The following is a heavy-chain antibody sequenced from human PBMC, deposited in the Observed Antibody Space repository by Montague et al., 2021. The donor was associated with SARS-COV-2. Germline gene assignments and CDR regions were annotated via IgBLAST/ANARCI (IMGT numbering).Heavy chain of an antibody. CDR1: GGSISSSDYY. V-gene: IGHV4-39*01. D-gene: IGHD5-18*01. J-gene: IGHJ6*02. CDR2: IYYSGST. Sequence: SETLSLTCTVSGGSISSSDYYWGWIRQPPGKGLEWIGTIYYSGSTYYTPSLKSRVTISVDTSKNQFSLKLTSLTAADTAVYYCARSSGYNYDIFYYGMDVWGQGTTVTVSS. CDR3: ARSSGYNYDIFYYGMDV.